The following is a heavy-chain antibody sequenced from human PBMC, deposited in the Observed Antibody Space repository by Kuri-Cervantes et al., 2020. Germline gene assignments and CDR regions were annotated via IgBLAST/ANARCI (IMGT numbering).Heavy chain of an antibody. CDR3: ARDTRIGLVGADLFDH. V-gene: IGHV4-34*01. D-gene: IGHD3/OR15-3a*01. CDR1: GGSFSGYY. Sequence: SETLSLTCAVYGGSFSGYYWSWIRQPPGKGLEWIGEINHSGSTNYNPSLKSRVTISVDPSKNQFSLKLSSVTAADTAIYYCARDTRIGLVGADLFDHWGQGTLVTVSS. J-gene: IGHJ4*02. CDR2: INHSGST.